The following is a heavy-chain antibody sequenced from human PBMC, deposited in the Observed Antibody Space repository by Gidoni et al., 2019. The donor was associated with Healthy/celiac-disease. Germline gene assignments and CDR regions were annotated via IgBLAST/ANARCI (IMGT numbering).Heavy chain of an antibody. CDR3: ARGYLGPNPCDY. D-gene: IGHD3-10*01. Sequence: VQLQESGPGLVEPSQDLFTTCTVSGHSISSCCYYWSRIRQHPGKGLEWVGYIYYSGSTYYDQSLKSRVTISVDTTKNQYSLKLSSVTAADTAVYYCARGYLGPNPCDYWGQGTLVTVSS. J-gene: IGHJ4*02. CDR1: GHSISSCCYY. CDR2: IYYSGST. V-gene: IGHV4-31*03.